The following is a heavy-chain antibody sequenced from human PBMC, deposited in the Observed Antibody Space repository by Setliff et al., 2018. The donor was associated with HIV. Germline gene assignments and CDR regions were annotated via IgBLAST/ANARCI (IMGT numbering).Heavy chain of an antibody. CDR2: VSPSDSDT. V-gene: IGHV5-51*01. CDR1: GYTFPIYW. CDR3: ARWGGLGSMIAVVPYLDAFDI. J-gene: IGHJ3*02. Sequence: LGESLKISCKGSGYTFPIYWIGWVRQMPGKGLEWMGIVSPSDSDTRYSPSFQGQVTISVDKSISTAYLQWTSLKASDTAMYYCARWGGLGSMIAVVPYLDAFDIWGQGTTVTVSS. D-gene: IGHD3-22*01.